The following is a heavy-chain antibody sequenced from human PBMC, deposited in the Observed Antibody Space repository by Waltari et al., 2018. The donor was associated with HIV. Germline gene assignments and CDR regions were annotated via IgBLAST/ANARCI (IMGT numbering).Heavy chain of an antibody. D-gene: IGHD6-6*01. CDR3: ARDRHSNSRILGYYYGMDV. J-gene: IGHJ6*02. CDR1: GYTFTDYY. Sequence: QVQLVQSGAEVKKPGASVKVSCKASGYTFTDYYMHWVRQAPGQGLEWMGWINPNSGGTNYAQKFQGRVTMTRDTSSSTAYMELSRLRSDDTAVYYCARDRHSNSRILGYYYGMDVWGQGTTVTVSS. V-gene: IGHV1-2*02. CDR2: INPNSGGT.